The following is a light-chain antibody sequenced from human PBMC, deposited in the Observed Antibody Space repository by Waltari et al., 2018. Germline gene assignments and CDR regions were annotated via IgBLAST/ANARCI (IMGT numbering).Light chain of an antibody. CDR2: YDT. Sequence: SYVLTQPPSVSVAPGQTARITCGGNNIGSKSVHWSQQKPGQAPVLGIFYDTDRPSGIPERFSGTNSGNTATLTIRRGEAGDEADYYCQVWDINNDHLLVFGGGTRLTAL. V-gene: IGLV3-21*04. CDR3: QVWDINNDHLLV. J-gene: IGLJ2*01. CDR1: NIGSKS.